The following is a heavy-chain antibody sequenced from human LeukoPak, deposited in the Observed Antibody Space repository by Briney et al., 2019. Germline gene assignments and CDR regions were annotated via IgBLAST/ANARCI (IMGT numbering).Heavy chain of an antibody. CDR1: GFTVSSNY. CDR2: IYSGGST. Sequence: GGSLRLSCAASGFTVSSNYMSWVRQAPGKGLEWVSVIYSGGSTYYADSVKGRFTISRDNSKNTLYLQMNSLRAEDTAVYYCARDSVDTAMIDYWGQGTLATVSS. D-gene: IGHD5-18*01. CDR3: ARDSVDTAMIDY. J-gene: IGHJ4*02. V-gene: IGHV3-66*02.